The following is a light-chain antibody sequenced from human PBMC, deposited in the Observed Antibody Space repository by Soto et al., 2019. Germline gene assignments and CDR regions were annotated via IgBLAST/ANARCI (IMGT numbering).Light chain of an antibody. CDR1: QSVSSSS. CDR3: LQFDNSPLYT. Sequence: EIVLTQSPGTLSLSPGERATLSCRASQSVSSSSITWYQQKPGQAPRLLIYGASTRATGIPDRFSGSGSGTDFSLTISRLEPEDFALYYCLQFDNSPLYTFGQGTKVEIK. V-gene: IGKV3-20*01. J-gene: IGKJ2*01. CDR2: GAS.